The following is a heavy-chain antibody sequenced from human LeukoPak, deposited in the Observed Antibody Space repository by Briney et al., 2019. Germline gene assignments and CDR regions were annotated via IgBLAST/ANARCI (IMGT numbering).Heavy chain of an antibody. CDR1: GFTFSNAW. D-gene: IGHD3/OR15-3a*01. V-gene: IGHV3-15*01. J-gene: IGHJ4*02. CDR2: IKSKADGGTT. CDR3: TTDWTLGPPPSGDY. Sequence: GGSLRLSCAASGFTFSNAWMSWVRQAPGKGLEWVGRIKSKADGGTTDYAAPVKGRFTISRDDSKNTLYLQMNSLKTEDTAVYYCTTDWTLGPPPSGDYWGQGTLVTVSS.